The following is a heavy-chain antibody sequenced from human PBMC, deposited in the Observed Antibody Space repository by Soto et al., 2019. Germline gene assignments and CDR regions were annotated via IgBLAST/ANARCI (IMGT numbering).Heavy chain of an antibody. V-gene: IGHV4-61*01. CDR3: ASSTYCSDSRGYHFKNLDS. D-gene: IGHD3-22*01. Sequence: PSETLSLTCSVSAGSVDRSNYFWNWIRQPPGKGLEWIGNISYSGGTNKNPALKSRVTLSLDTSKNQFSLTLTSVTAADTAMYYCASSTYCSDSRGYHFKNLDSWGQGTLVTVSS. J-gene: IGHJ4*02. CDR1: AGSVDRSNYF. CDR2: ISYSGGT.